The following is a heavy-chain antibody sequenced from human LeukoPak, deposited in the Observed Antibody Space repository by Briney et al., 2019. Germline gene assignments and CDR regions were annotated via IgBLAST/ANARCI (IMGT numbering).Heavy chain of an antibody. CDR1: GFTFSSYA. J-gene: IGHJ4*02. CDR2: IYSGGRT. Sequence: GGSLRLSCTASGFTFSSYAMSWVRQAPGKGLEWVSIIYSGGRTYYADSVKGRFTVSRDNSKNTLYLQMNSLRAEDTAVYYCASRDYWGQGTLVTVSS. V-gene: IGHV3-66*01. CDR3: ASRDY.